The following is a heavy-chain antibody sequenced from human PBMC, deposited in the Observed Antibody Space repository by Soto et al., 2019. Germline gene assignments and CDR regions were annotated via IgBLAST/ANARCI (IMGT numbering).Heavy chain of an antibody. V-gene: IGHV3-30*03. Sequence: QVQLVESGGGVVPPGRSLKLSCIASGFAFGSHGMHWVRQVSGKGLEWVAVISHDGQNQYYRESVKGRFTISRDNSKNSLFLEVHSLRVEDTAVYYCARDVGTQMDFWSTSGMDVWGQGTTVTVSS. J-gene: IGHJ6*02. D-gene: IGHD3-3*01. CDR2: ISHDGQNQ. CDR1: GFAFGSHG. CDR3: ARDVGTQMDFWSTSGMDV.